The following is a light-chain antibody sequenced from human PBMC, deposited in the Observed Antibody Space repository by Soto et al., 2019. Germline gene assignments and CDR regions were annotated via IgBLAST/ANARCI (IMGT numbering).Light chain of an antibody. Sequence: EIAMTYSPATMSVSPGERATLSCRASQSVSSNLSWYQQKPGQAPRLLIYGASTRATGIPARFSGSGSGTEFTLTVISLQSEDFAVYYCQQRRNWPPITFGQGTRLEIK. V-gene: IGKV3-15*01. J-gene: IGKJ5*01. CDR2: GAS. CDR1: QSVSSN. CDR3: QQRRNWPPIT.